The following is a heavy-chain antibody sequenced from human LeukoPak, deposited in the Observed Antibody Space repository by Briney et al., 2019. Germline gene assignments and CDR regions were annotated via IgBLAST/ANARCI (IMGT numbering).Heavy chain of an antibody. CDR2: ISSSGTTI. J-gene: IGHJ4*02. Sequence: GGSLRLSCAASGFNFSNFEMNWVRQAPEKGLVWVSYISSSGTTISYADSVKGRFSISRDNVENSLFLQMTGLRAEDTAVYFCASYGSGSLWGQGTLVTVSS. CDR1: GFNFSNFE. CDR3: ASYGSGSL. D-gene: IGHD3-10*01. V-gene: IGHV3-48*03.